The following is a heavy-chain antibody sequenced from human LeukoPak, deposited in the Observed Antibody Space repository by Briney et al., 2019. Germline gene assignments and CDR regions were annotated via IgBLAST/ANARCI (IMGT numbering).Heavy chain of an antibody. CDR3: ARDIADGMDV. CDR2: INPDGRTI. J-gene: IGHJ6*02. CDR1: GFTFSNYW. D-gene: IGHD6-13*01. Sequence: GGSLRLSCAASGFTFSNYWMHWVRQAPGKGPVWVSRINPDGRTITYADSVVGRITISRDNAKNSLYLQMNSLRAEDTAVYYCARDIADGMDVWGQGTTVTVSS. V-gene: IGHV3-74*03.